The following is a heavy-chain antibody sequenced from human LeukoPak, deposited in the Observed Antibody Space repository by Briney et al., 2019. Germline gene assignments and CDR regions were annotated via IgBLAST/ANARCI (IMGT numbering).Heavy chain of an antibody. V-gene: IGHV4-34*01. D-gene: IGHD6-6*01. CDR2: INHSGST. J-gene: IGHJ6*03. Sequence: PSVTLSLTCAVYGGSFSGYYWSWIRQPPGKGLEWIGEINHSGSTDYNPSLKSRVTISVDTSKNQFSLKLSSVTAADTAVYYCAPARPTNYCYYYYMDVWGKGTTVTVSS. CDR3: APARPTNYCYYYYMDV. CDR1: GGSFSGYY.